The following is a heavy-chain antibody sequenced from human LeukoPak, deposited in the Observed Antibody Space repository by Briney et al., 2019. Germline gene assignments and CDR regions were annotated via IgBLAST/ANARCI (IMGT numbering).Heavy chain of an antibody. Sequence: SVKVSCKASGYTFTSYGISWVRQAPGQGLEWVGGIIPIFGTANYAQKFQGRVTITADESTSTAYMELSSLRSEDTAVYYCARGPASIVVVPAAIEGDAFDIWGQGTMVTVSS. J-gene: IGHJ3*02. CDR3: ARGPASIVVVPAAIEGDAFDI. V-gene: IGHV1-69*13. CDR1: GYTFTSYG. CDR2: IIPIFGTA. D-gene: IGHD2-2*02.